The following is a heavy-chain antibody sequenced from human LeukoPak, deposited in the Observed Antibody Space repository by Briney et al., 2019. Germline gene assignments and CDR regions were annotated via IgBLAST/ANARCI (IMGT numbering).Heavy chain of an antibody. Sequence: SQTLSLTCTVSGGSISSGSYYWSWIRQPAGKGLEWIGRIYTSGSTNYNPSLKSRVTISVDTSGNHFSLKLTSVTAADTAVYFCARDSDSGFQWGQGMLVTVSS. V-gene: IGHV4-61*02. D-gene: IGHD3-10*01. CDR1: GGSISSGSYY. CDR2: IYTSGST. J-gene: IGHJ4*02. CDR3: ARDSDSGFQ.